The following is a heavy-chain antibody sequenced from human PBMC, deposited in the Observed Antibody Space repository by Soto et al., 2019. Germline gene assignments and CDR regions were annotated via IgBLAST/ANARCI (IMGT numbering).Heavy chain of an antibody. D-gene: IGHD3-16*01. CDR3: AMVDVYVTPSPQDV. V-gene: IGHV1-18*01. J-gene: IGHJ6*02. CDR2: INTYNGNT. Sequence: QVQLVQSGAEVKNPGASVKVSCKTSGYIFTNYGIGWARQAPGQGLEWMGWINTYNGNTNYAQNLQGRLTLTTDTPTSTAYRELRSLRSNDTAIYYCAMVDVYVTPSPQDVWGQGTTVNVSS. CDR1: GYIFTNYG.